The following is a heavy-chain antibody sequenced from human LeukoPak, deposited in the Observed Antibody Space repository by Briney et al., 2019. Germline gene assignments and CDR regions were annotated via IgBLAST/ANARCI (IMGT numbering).Heavy chain of an antibody. V-gene: IGHV1-24*01. CDR1: GYTFTSNY. D-gene: IGHD3-22*01. CDR2: FDPEDGET. J-gene: IGHJ4*02. CDR3: ATVTYYYDSSGYFYFDY. Sequence: ASVKVSCKASGYTFTSNYIHWVRQAPGKGLEWMGGFDPEDGETIYAQKFQGRVTMTEDTSTDTAYMELSSLRSEDTAVYYCATVTYYYDSSGYFYFDYWGQGTLVTVSS.